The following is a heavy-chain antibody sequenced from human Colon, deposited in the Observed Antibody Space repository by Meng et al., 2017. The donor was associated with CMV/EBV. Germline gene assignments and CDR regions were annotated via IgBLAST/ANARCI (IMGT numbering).Heavy chain of an antibody. D-gene: IGHD3-9*01. V-gene: IGHV1-2*02. CDR3: ARDHDDYDLLTGYYGHQFYDMDV. J-gene: IGHJ6*02. CDR1: GYSFTGYY. CDR2: TNPKSGAT. Sequence: ASAKVSCKASGYSFTGYYIHWVRQAPGQGLEWMGWTNPKSGATNYAQKFLGRVTMTRDTSITTAYMELSGLRSDDSAIYYCARDHDDYDLLTGYYGHQFYDMDVWGQGTTVTVSS.